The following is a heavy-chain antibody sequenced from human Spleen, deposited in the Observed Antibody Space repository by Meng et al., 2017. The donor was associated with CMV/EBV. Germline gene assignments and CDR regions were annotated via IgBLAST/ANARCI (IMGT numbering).Heavy chain of an antibody. J-gene: IGHJ4*02. CDR2: ISGSGTSS. CDR1: GFTFSDHY. D-gene: IGHD2-15*01. V-gene: IGHV3-11*01. CDR3: TRGGGSAAF. Sequence: LSLTCAASGFTFSDHYMSWIRLAPGKGLEWVSHISGSGTSSDFADSVKGRFTISRDNAKKSLYLQMNSLRAEDSAMYYCTRGGGSAAFWGQGTLVTVSS.